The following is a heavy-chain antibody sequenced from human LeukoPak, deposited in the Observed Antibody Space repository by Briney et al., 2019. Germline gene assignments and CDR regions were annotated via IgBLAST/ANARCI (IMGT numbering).Heavy chain of an antibody. CDR2: ISSISSYI. D-gene: IGHD6-19*01. Sequence: GGSLRLSCAASGFTLSSYSMNWVRQAPGKGLGWVSPISSISSYIYYADSVKGRFTISRDNAKNSLYLQMNSLRAEDTAVYYCARDEGGSGWYRSYWYFDLWGRGTLVTVSS. V-gene: IGHV3-21*01. J-gene: IGHJ2*01. CDR3: ARDEGGSGWYRSYWYFDL. CDR1: GFTLSSYS.